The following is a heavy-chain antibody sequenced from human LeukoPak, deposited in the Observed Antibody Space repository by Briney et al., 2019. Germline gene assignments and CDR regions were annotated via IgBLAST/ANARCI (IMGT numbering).Heavy chain of an antibody. V-gene: IGHV1-8*01. CDR2: MNPNSGNT. D-gene: IGHD3-10*01. J-gene: IGHJ6*04. CDR1: GYTFTSYD. Sequence: ASVKVSCKASGYTFTSYDINWVRQATGQGLEWMGWMNPNSGNTGYAQKFQGRVTMTRNTSISTAYMELSSLRSEDTAVYYCARTPSDYGSGSYYDYGMDVWGKGTTVTVSS. CDR3: ARTPSDYGSGSYYDYGMDV.